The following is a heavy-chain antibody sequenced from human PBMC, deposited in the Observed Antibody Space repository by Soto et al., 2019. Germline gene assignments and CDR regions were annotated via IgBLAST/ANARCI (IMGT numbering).Heavy chain of an antibody. CDR1: GYTFTSYD. CDR2: MNPNSGNT. V-gene: IGHV1-8*01. J-gene: IGHJ6*02. CDR3: ARVGGYDILTGYYLPTYYYGMDV. Sequence: ASVKVSCKASGYTFTSYDINWVRQATGQGLEWMGWMNPNSGNTGYAQKFQGRVTMTRNTSISTAYMELSSLRSEDTAVYYCARVGGYDILTGYYLPTYYYGMDVWGQGTTVTVSS. D-gene: IGHD3-9*01.